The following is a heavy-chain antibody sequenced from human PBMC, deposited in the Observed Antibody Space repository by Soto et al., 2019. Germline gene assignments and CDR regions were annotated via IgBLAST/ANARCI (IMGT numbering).Heavy chain of an antibody. J-gene: IGHJ6*02. V-gene: IGHV3-23*01. Sequence: GGSLRLSCAASVFTFSSYAMSWVRQAPGEGLEWVSAISGSDNTTYYADSVKGRFTISRDNSKNTLYLQMSSLRADDTAVYYCAPMGVWGQGTTVTVSS. CDR3: APMGV. CDR2: ISGSDNTT. CDR1: VFTFSSYA.